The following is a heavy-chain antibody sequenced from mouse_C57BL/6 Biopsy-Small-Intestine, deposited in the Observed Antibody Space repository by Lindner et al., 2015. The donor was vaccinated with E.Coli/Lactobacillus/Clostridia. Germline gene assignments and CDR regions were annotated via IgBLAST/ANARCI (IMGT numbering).Heavy chain of an antibody. D-gene: IGHD2-12*01. CDR2: DRSTGGSA. CDR1: GYIFTNYN. V-gene: IGHV1-64*01. CDR3: VGEVPHTYHFDDA. Sequence: SVKVSCKASGYIFTNYNIHWARQAPGQGFEWMGIDRSTGGSAVYAQKLQGRVTMTRDTSTSTAYMELSSLTSEDTAAYYCVGEVPHTYHFDDAWGQGTLVTVSS. J-gene: IGHJ4*01.